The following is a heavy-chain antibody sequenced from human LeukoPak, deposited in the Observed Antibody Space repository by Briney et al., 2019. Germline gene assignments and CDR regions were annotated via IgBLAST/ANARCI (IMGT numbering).Heavy chain of an antibody. Sequence: SETLSLTCTVSGGSISSTSDYWGWIRQLPGKGLEWIGGIYDSGITYYNPSLKSRVAISVDTSKNQFSLKLISVTAADTAVYYCARGGRNYHGTGSYKTRFDPWGQGTLVTVSS. CDR1: GGSISSTSDY. CDR2: IYDSGIT. D-gene: IGHD3-10*01. V-gene: IGHV4-39*07. J-gene: IGHJ5*02. CDR3: ARGGRNYHGTGSYKTRFDP.